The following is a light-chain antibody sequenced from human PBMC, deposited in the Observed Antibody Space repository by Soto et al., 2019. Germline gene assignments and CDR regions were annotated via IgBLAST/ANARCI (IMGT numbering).Light chain of an antibody. V-gene: IGLV3-21*04. J-gene: IGLJ2*01. CDR3: QVWDGRSDNVL. CDR1: NIGSKN. Sequence: SYELTQPPSVSVAPGKTARITCGGDNIGSKNVHWYQQRPGQAPVLVIYYDSDRLSGMPERFSGSNSGNAATVAISRVEAGDEADYDCQVWDGRSDNVLFGGGTKLTVL. CDR2: YDS.